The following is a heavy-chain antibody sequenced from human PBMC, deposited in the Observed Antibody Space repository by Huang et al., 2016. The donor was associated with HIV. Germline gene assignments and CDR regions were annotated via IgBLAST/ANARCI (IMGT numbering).Heavy chain of an antibody. V-gene: IGHV1-46*01. CDR1: GYAFTSYY. Sequence: QVQLVQSGAEVKKPGASVKVSCKASGYAFTSYYMHWVRQAPGQGLEWMGIINPSGGSTSYAQKVQGRVTTTRDTSTNTVFMELSSLRSEDTAVYYCARDRDFYDSSGYWGFNYFDYWGQGTLVTVSS. D-gene: IGHD3-22*01. CDR2: INPSGGST. J-gene: IGHJ4*02. CDR3: ARDRDFYDSSGYWGFNYFDY.